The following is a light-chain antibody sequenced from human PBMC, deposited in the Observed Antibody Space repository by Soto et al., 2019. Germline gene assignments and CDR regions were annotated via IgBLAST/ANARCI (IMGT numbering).Light chain of an antibody. CDR3: QQYYGFPVT. CDR1: QNILYSPNNKHF. CDR2: WAS. V-gene: IGKV4-1*01. Sequence: DIVMTQSPHSLTVSLGERATINCKSSQNILYSPNNKHFLAWYQQKPGQPPKLLIYWASTRESGVPDRFSGSGSGTDFTLTISSLQAEDVAVYYCQQYYGFPVTFGPGTKVDIK. J-gene: IGKJ3*01.